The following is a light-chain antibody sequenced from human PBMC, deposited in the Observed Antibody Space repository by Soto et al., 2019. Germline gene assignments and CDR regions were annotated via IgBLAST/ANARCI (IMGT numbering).Light chain of an antibody. Sequence: QSTLAQPASMSGPPGQSITISCNGTSSDVGGYNYVSWYQQHPGKAPKLMIYDVSNRPSGVSNRFSGSKSGNTASLTIPGLRVDDEAEYDYNSNTRSRPHEGAFGTGSEVTV. CDR2: DVS. J-gene: IGLJ1*01. V-gene: IGLV2-14*01. CDR1: SSDVGGYNY. CDR3: NSNTRSRPHEGA.